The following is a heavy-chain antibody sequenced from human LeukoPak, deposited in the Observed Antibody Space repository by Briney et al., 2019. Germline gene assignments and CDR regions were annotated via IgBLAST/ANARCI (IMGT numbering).Heavy chain of an antibody. D-gene: IGHD3-22*01. V-gene: IGHV4-34*01. CDR1: GGSFCGYY. CDR3: ARFRPYYYDSSGRRYYFDY. CDR2: INHSGST. Sequence: SETLSLTCAVYGGSFCGYYWSWIRQPPGKGLEWIGEINHSGSTNYNPSLKSRVTISVDTSKNQFSLKLSSVTAADTAVYYCARFRPYYYDSSGRRYYFDYWGQGTLVTVSS. J-gene: IGHJ4*02.